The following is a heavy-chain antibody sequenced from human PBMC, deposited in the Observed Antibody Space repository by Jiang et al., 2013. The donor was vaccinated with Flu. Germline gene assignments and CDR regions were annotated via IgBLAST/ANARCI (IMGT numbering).Heavy chain of an antibody. CDR2: LNTNTGNP. J-gene: IGHJ4*02. V-gene: IGHV7-4-1*02. D-gene: IGHD2/OR15-2a*01. CDR3: ARDLADIEYPLFDY. Sequence: TFTSYAMNWVRQALDKGLSGWDGLNTNTGNPTYAQGFTGRFVFSLDTSVSTAYLQISSLKAEDTAVYYCARDLADIEYPLFDYWGQGTLVTVSS. CDR1: TFTSYA.